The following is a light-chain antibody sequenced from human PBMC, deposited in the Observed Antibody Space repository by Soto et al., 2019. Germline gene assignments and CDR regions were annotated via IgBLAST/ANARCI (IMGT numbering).Light chain of an antibody. V-gene: IGLV1-40*01. CDR3: QSYDSSLSGHALV. CDR2: GNS. J-gene: IGLJ1*01. CDR1: SSNIGAGYD. Sequence: QSVLTQPPSVSGAPGQRVTISCTGSSSNIGAGYDVHWYQQLPGTAPKLLIYGNSNRPSGVPDRFSGSKSGTSASLAITGLQAEDEADYYCQSYDSSLSGHALVFGTGTKVTVL.